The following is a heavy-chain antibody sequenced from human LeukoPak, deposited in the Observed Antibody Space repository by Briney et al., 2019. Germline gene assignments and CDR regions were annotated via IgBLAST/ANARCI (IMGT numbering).Heavy chain of an antibody. CDR3: ARGYCSGGSCYFNYFDY. Sequence: GGSLRLSCAASGFTFSSYSMNWVRQAPGKGLEWVSSVSRSSSYIYYADSVKGRFTISRDNAKNSLYLQMNSLRAEDTAVYYCARGYCSGGSCYFNYFDYWGQGTLVTVSS. J-gene: IGHJ4*02. CDR1: GFTFSSYS. V-gene: IGHV3-21*01. D-gene: IGHD2-15*01. CDR2: VSRSSSYI.